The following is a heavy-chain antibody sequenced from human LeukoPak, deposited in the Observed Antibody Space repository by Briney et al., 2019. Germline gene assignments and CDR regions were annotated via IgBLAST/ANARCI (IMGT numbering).Heavy chain of an antibody. V-gene: IGHV1-69*13. J-gene: IGHJ6*03. CDR1: GGTFSSYA. CDR3: ARTKFEKGITIFGVVYYYYYYMDV. CDR2: IIPIFGTA. D-gene: IGHD3-3*01. Sequence: ASVKVSCKASGGTFSSYAISWVRQAPGQGLEWMGGIIPIFGTANYAQKFQGRVTITADESTSTAYMELSSLRSEDTAVYYCARTKFEKGITIFGVVYYYYYYMDVWGKGTTVTVSS.